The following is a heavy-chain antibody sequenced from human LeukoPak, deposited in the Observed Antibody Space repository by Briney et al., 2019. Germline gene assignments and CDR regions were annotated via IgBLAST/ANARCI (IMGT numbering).Heavy chain of an antibody. CDR2: IYYSGST. CDR3: ARQRYYGSGSFDY. V-gene: IGHV4-59*08. J-gene: IGHJ4*02. CDR1: GGSISSYY. Sequence: SETLSLTCTVSGGSISSYYWSWIRQPPGKGLEWIGYIYYSGSTNHNPSLKSRVTISVDTSKNQFSLKLSSVTAADTAVYYCARQRYYGSGSFDYWGQGTLVTVSS. D-gene: IGHD3-10*01.